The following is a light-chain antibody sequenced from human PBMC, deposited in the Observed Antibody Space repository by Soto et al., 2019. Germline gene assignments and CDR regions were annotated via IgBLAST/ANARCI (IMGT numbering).Light chain of an antibody. Sequence: EIVMTQSPATLSVSPGERATLSCRASQSVSSSLAWYQKKPGQAPRLLIYGASTRATGIPARFSGSGSGTEFTLTISRLQSEDFAGYYCQQYSNWWTFGQGTRVEIK. CDR3: QQYSNWWT. V-gene: IGKV3-15*01. J-gene: IGKJ1*01. CDR1: QSVSSS. CDR2: GAS.